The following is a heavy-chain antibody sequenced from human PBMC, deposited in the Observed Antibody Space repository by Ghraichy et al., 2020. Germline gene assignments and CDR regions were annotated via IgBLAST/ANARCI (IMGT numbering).Heavy chain of an antibody. CDR2: INHSGST. V-gene: IGHV4-34*01. CDR1: GGSFSGYY. CDR3: ARLSAHYYYDSSGSLDDY. Sequence: SETLSLTCAVYGGSFSGYYWSWIRQPPGKGLEWIGEINHSGSTNYNPSLKSRVTISVDTSKNQFSLKLSSVTAADTAVYYCARLSAHYYYDSSGSLDDYWGQGTLVTVSS. J-gene: IGHJ4*02. D-gene: IGHD3-22*01.